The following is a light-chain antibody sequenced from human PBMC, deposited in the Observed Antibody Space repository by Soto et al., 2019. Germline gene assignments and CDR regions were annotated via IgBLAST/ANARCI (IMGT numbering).Light chain of an antibody. CDR2: GVS. CDR1: QSIGNN. V-gene: IGKV3-15*01. J-gene: IGKJ2*01. CDR3: QQYKNWPYT. Sequence: EIVLTQSAATLSVSPGERVTLSCRASQSIGNNLAWYQQRPGQAPRLLIYGVSTRATGVPDKFSGSASGTEFTLTISSLQSGDFGVYYCQQYKNWPYTFVQGNKREIK.